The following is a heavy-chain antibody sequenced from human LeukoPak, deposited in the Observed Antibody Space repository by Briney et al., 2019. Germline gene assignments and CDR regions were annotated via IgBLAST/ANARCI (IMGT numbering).Heavy chain of an antibody. Sequence: ASVKISCKASGYSFTSYVMNWVRQAPGQGLEWMGWINTNTGNPTYAQGFTGRFVFSLDTSVTTAHLHISSLKTEDTAVYYCTFVKHQLGGLGGFDVWGQGTVVTVSS. CDR3: TFVKHQLGGLGGFDV. J-gene: IGHJ3*01. CDR1: GYSFTSYV. D-gene: IGHD6-13*01. CDR2: INTNTGNP. V-gene: IGHV7-4-1*02.